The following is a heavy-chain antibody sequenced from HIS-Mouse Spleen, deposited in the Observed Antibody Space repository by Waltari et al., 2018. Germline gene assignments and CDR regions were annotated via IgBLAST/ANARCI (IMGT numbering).Heavy chain of an antibody. Sequence: QLQLQESGPGLVKPSETLSLTCTVSGGSISSSSYYWGWIRQPPGKGLEWIGSIYYSGSTYYNPSLKSRVTISVDTSKNQFSLKLSSVTAADTAVYYCARHRMRYCSSTSCYWYFDLWGRGTLVTVSS. CDR2: IYYSGST. J-gene: IGHJ2*01. CDR1: GGSISSSSYY. CDR3: ARHRMRYCSSTSCYWYFDL. D-gene: IGHD2-2*01. V-gene: IGHV4-39*01.